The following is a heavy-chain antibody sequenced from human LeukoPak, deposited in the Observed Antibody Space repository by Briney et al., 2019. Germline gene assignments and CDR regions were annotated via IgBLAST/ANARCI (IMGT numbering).Heavy chain of an antibody. CDR3: ARIEDRGAAFDS. CDR2: INTDRRTT. CDR1: GFTFSTYW. Sequence: AGGSLRLSCAISGFTFSTYWMHWVRQVPGEGLEWVSRINTDRRTTTYADFVKGRFIISRDNSKNIPYLQMNSLRAEDTAVYYCARIEDRGAAFDSWGQGALVTVSS. D-gene: IGHD3-22*01. V-gene: IGHV3-74*01. J-gene: IGHJ4*02.